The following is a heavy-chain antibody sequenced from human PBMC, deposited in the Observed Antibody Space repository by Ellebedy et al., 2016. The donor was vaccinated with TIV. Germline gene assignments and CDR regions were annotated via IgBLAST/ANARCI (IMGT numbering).Heavy chain of an antibody. CDR2: ITANGRTT. CDR1: GFTFSDYA. Sequence: GESLKTSCAASGFTFSDYAMSWVRQAPGKVLQWVSTITANGRTTWYAGSVKGRFTISRDNSKNTLYVQMNSLRADDTALYYCAKDLPGSGYDWDHWGQGTLVTVSS. J-gene: IGHJ4*02. CDR3: AKDLPGSGYDWDH. V-gene: IGHV3-23*01. D-gene: IGHD5-12*01.